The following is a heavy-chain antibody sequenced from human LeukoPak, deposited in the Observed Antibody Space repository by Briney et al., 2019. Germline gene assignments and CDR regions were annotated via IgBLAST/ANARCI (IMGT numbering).Heavy chain of an antibody. V-gene: IGHV4-59*12. J-gene: IGHJ4*02. CDR2: IYYSGST. CDR1: GGSISSYY. D-gene: IGHD3-9*01. CDR3: ARLILTGYWYYFDY. Sequence: SETLSLTCTVSGGSISSYYWSWIRQPPGKGLEWIGYIYYSGSTNYNPSLKSRVTISVDTSKNQFSLKLSSVTAADTAVYYCARLILTGYWYYFDYWGQGTLVTASS.